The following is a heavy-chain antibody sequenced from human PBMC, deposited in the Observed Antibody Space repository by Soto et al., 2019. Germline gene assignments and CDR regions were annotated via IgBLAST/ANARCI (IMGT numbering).Heavy chain of an antibody. D-gene: IGHD2-15*01. CDR2: IIPIFGTA. CDR3: ASVLLGYCSGGSCYSENY. V-gene: IGHV1-69*12. J-gene: IGHJ4*02. CDR1: GGTFSSYA. Sequence: QVQLVQSGAEVKKPGSSVKVSCKASGGTFSSYAISWVRQAPGQGLEWMGGIIPIFGTANYAQKFQGRVTITADXXTXTXXMELSSLRSEDTAVYYCASVLLGYCSGGSCYSENYWGQGTLVTVSS.